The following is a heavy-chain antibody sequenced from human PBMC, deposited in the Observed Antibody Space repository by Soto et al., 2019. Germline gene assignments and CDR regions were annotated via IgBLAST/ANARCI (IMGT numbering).Heavy chain of an antibody. CDR2: ISAYDGYT. Sequence: ASVKVSCKASGYTFTSYGINWVRQAPGQGLEWLGWISAYDGYTNYAQILQGRVSMTTDTSTKTAYMELRSLRSDDTAMYYCARGVFYDSSGARNYYYYGMNVWGQGTTVTAP. V-gene: IGHV1-18*01. CDR3: ARGVFYDSSGARNYYYYGMNV. D-gene: IGHD3-22*01. J-gene: IGHJ6*02. CDR1: GYTFTSYG.